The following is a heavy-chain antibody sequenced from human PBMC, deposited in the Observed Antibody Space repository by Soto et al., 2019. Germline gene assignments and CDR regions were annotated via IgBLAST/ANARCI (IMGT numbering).Heavy chain of an antibody. CDR1: GGSISSSSYY. CDR2: IYYSGST. J-gene: IGHJ4*02. Sequence: PSETLSLTCTVSGGSISSSSYYWGWIRQPPGKGLEWIGSIYYSGSTYYNPSLKSRVTISVDTSKNQVSLKLSSVTAADTAVYYCARFLIVARYFDYWGQGTLVTVSS. CDR3: ARFLIVARYFDY. V-gene: IGHV4-39*01. D-gene: IGHD3-16*02.